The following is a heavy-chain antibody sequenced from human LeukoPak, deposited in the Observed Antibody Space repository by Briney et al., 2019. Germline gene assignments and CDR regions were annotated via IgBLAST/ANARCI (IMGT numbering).Heavy chain of an antibody. V-gene: IGHV4-38-2*02. CDR2: IYHSGST. CDR3: ARDRHCSSTSCFDY. Sequence: NSSETLSLTCAVSHYSISSGYYWGWIRQPPGKGLEWIGSIYHSGSTYYNPSPKSRVTISVDTSKNQFSLKLSSVTAADTAVYYCARDRHCSSTSCFDYWGQGTLVTVSS. D-gene: IGHD2-2*01. J-gene: IGHJ4*02. CDR1: HYSISSGYY.